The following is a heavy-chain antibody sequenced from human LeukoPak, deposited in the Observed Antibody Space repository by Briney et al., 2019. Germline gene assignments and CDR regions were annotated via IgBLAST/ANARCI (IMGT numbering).Heavy chain of an antibody. CDR1: GGSISSSSYY. Sequence: SETLSLTCTVSGGSISSSSYYWGWIRQPPGKGLEWIGSIYYSGSTYYNPSLKSRVTISVDTSKNQFSLKLSSVTAADTAVYYCARRIQYDAFDIWGQGTMVTVSS. CDR3: ARRIQYDAFDI. CDR2: IYYSGST. D-gene: IGHD5-18*01. J-gene: IGHJ3*02. V-gene: IGHV4-39*07.